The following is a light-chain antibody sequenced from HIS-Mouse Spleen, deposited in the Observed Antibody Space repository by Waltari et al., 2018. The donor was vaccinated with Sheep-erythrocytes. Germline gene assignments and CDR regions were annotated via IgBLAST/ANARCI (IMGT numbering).Light chain of an antibody. CDR2: DVS. V-gene: IGLV2-11*01. J-gene: IGLJ1*01. CDR1: SSDVGGYNY. Sequence: QSALTQPRSVSGSPGQSVTISCTGTSSDVGGYNYVSWYQQHPGKAPKLMIHDVSKRPAGVPGRFSGSKSGNTASLTISGLQAEDEADYYCCSDAGSYNHVFATGTKVTVL. CDR3: CSDAGSYNHV.